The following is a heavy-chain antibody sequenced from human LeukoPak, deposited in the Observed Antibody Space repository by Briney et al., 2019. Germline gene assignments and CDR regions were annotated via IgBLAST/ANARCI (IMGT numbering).Heavy chain of an antibody. Sequence: PGGSLRLSCAASGFTFSNAWMSWVRQAPGKGLEWVGRIKSKTDGGTTDYAAPVKGRFTISRDDSKNTLYLQMNSLKTEDTAVYYCTTDRENWNYVPVDYWGQGTLVTVSS. V-gene: IGHV3-15*01. CDR1: GFTFSNAW. J-gene: IGHJ4*02. CDR3: TTDRENWNYVPVDY. D-gene: IGHD1-7*01. CDR2: IKSKTDGGTT.